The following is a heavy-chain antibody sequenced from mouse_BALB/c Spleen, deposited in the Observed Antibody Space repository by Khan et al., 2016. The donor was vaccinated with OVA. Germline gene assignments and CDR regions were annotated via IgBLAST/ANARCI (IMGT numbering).Heavy chain of an antibody. CDR3: ARKQKR. J-gene: IGHJ2*01. CDR2: INPSSGYT. V-gene: IGHV1-4*01. Sequence: VQLQESGAELARPGASVKMSCKASGYTFTSYTMHWVKQRPGQGLEWSGYINPSSGYTKSNHKFKDKATLTADKSSSTAYMQLSSLTSEDSAVYYCARKQKRWGQGTTLTVSS. CDR1: GYTFTSYT.